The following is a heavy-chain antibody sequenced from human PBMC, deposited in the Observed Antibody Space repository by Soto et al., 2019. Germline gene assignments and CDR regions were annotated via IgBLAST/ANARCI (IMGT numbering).Heavy chain of an antibody. Sequence: PSVKVSCKASGGTFSSYAISWVRQAPGQGLEWMGGIIPIFGTANYAQKFQGRVTITADESTSTAYMELSSLRSEDTAVYYCAREFQDIVLMVYAHHDAFDIWGQGTMVTVSS. D-gene: IGHD2-8*01. CDR1: GGTFSSYA. CDR2: IIPIFGTA. J-gene: IGHJ3*02. V-gene: IGHV1-69*13. CDR3: AREFQDIVLMVYAHHDAFDI.